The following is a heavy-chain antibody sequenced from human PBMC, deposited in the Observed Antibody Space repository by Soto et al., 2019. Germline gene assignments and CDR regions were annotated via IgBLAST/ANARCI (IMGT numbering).Heavy chain of an antibody. CDR1: GFTFSGYS. V-gene: IGHV3-48*01. Sequence: GGSLRLSCAASGFTFSGYSTNWVRQAPGKGLEWVSYISSSSSTIYYADSVKGRFTISRDNAKNSLYLQMNSLRAEDTAVYYCARDRTGYCSSTSCYVIGYYYYGMDVWGQGTTVTVSS. D-gene: IGHD2-2*01. J-gene: IGHJ6*02. CDR2: ISSSSSTI. CDR3: ARDRTGYCSSTSCYVIGYYYYGMDV.